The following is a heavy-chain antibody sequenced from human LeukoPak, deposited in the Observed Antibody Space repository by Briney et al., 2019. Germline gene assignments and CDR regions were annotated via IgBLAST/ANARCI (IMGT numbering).Heavy chain of an antibody. D-gene: IGHD4-17*01. CDR3: ARPPDSGDYGAAFDF. J-gene: IGHJ4*02. V-gene: IGHV4-38-2*01. CDR1: GYSINSGYS. Sequence: SETLSLTCAVSGYSINSGYSWGWIRQSPGKGLERIASIYHSGTTYYNPSLKSRITMSVDTSKNQFSLKLSSVTAADTAVYYCARPPDSGDYGAAFDFWGQGTLVTVSS. CDR2: IYHSGTT.